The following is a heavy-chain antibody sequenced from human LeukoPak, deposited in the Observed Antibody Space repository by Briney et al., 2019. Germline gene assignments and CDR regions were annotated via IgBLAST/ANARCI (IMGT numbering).Heavy chain of an antibody. CDR3: ARGYYDSSGYYDHFDY. CDR1: GYIFTSYW. J-gene: IGHJ4*02. Sequence: GESLKISCKGSGYIFTSYWIGWVRPMPGKGPEWMGINYPGDSDTRYSPSYQGKVTISADKSISTAYLQWSSLKASDTAMYYCARGYYDSSGYYDHFDYWGQGTLVTVSS. CDR2: NYPGDSDT. V-gene: IGHV5-51*01. D-gene: IGHD3-22*01.